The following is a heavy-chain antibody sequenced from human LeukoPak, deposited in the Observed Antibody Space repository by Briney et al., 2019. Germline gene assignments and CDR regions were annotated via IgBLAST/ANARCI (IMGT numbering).Heavy chain of an antibody. CDR1: GFTFSRHW. V-gene: IGHV3-74*01. D-gene: IGHD4-11*01. CDR3: ARDGNYTADY. J-gene: IGHJ4*02. CDR2: ITTDGSTT. Sequence: GGSLRLSCAASGFTFSRHWMHWVRQAPGKGLVWVSRITTDGSTTTYADSVKGRFTISRDNAKNTLYLQINSLRAEDTAVYYCARDGNYTADYWGQGTLVTVSS.